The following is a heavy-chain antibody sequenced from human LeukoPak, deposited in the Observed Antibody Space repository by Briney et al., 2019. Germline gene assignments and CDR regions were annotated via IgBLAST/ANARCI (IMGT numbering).Heavy chain of an antibody. Sequence: GGSLRLSCAASGFTFSSYAMSWVRQAPGKGLEWVSAISGSGGSTYYADSVKGRFTISRDNSKNTLYLQMNSLRAEDTAVYYCAKDQFKYYDILTGYYGDRSGLFDYWGQGTLVTVSS. CDR1: GFTFSSYA. CDR3: AKDQFKYYDILTGYYGDRSGLFDY. CDR2: ISGSGGST. J-gene: IGHJ4*02. D-gene: IGHD3-9*01. V-gene: IGHV3-23*01.